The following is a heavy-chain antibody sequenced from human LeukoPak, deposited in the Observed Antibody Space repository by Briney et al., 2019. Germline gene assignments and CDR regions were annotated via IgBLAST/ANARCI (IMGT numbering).Heavy chain of an antibody. CDR1: GFTFSTYA. J-gene: IGHJ6*03. V-gene: IGHV3-23*01. D-gene: IGHD6-13*01. CDR2: IGGSDGRT. CDR3: AKTAHTSSWYHMDV. Sequence: GGSLRLSCAASGFTFSTYAMSWVRQAPGKGLEWVSLIGGSDGRTRYADSVKGRFTISRDNSKNTLYLQMNSLRAEDTAVYYCAKTAHTSSWYHMDVWGKGTTVTVSS.